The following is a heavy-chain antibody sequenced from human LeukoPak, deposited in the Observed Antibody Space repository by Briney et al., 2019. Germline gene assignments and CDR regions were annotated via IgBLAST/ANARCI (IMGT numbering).Heavy chain of an antibody. D-gene: IGHD2-21*02. CDR1: GFTFSSYA. CDR3: ARGFVLGAAKNYFDY. CDR2: ISYDGSNK. V-gene: IGHV3-30-3*01. Sequence: GGSLRLSCAASGFTFSSYAMHWVRQAPGKGLEWVAVISYDGSNKYYADSVKGRFTISRDNSKNTLSLQMNSLRAEDTALYYCARGFVLGAAKNYFDYWGQGALVTVSS. J-gene: IGHJ4*02.